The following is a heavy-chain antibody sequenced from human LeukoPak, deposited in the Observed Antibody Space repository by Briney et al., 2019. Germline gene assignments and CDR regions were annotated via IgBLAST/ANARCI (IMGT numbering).Heavy chain of an antibody. D-gene: IGHD7-27*01. CDR2: IYYSGST. Sequence: SETPSLTCTVSGGSISSSSYYWGWIRQPPGKGLEWIGSIYYSGSTYYNPSLKSRVTISVDTSKNQFSLKLSSVTAADTAVYYCARSIPNWPWGQGTLVTVSS. CDR1: GGSISSSSYY. J-gene: IGHJ4*02. V-gene: IGHV4-39*07. CDR3: ARSIPNWP.